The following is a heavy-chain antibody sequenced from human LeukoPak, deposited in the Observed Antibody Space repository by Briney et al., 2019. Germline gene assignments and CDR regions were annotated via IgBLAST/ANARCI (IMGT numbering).Heavy chain of an antibody. CDR2: IYSGGST. D-gene: IGHD3-22*01. Sequence: ETLSLTCTVSGGSISNTFYYWGWIRQPPGKGLEWVSVIYSGGSTYYADSVKGRFTISRDNSKNTLYLQMNSLRAEDTAVYYCARGPNYYDSSGYHTWGQGTPVTVSS. CDR3: ARGPNYYDSSGYHT. J-gene: IGHJ4*02. V-gene: IGHV3-53*01. CDR1: GGSISNTFYY.